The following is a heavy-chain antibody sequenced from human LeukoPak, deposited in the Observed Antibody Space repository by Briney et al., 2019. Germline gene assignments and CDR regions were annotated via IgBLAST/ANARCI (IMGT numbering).Heavy chain of an antibody. V-gene: IGHV4-31*03. D-gene: IGHD3-22*01. J-gene: IGHJ3*02. Sequence: PSETLSLTCTVSGGSISSGGYYWSWIRQHPGKGLEWIGYIYYSGSTYYNPSLKSRVTISVDTSKNQFSLKLSSVTAADTAVYYCAREQSWYYDSSGHDAFDIWGQGTMVTVSS. CDR1: GGSISSGGYY. CDR3: AREQSWYYDSSGHDAFDI. CDR2: IYYSGST.